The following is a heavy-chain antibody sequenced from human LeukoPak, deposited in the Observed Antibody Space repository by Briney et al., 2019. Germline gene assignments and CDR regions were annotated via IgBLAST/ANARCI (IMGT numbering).Heavy chain of an antibody. CDR1: GYTFTGYY. CDR3: ARVSRYSSSWYSFDY. CDR2: INPNSGGT. V-gene: IGHV1-2*02. J-gene: IGHJ4*02. Sequence: ASVKVSCKASGYTFTGYYMHWVRQAPGQGLEWMGWINPNSGGTNFAQKFQGRVTMTRDTSISTAYMELSRLRSDDTAVYYCARVSRYSSSWYSFDYWGQGTLVT. D-gene: IGHD6-13*01.